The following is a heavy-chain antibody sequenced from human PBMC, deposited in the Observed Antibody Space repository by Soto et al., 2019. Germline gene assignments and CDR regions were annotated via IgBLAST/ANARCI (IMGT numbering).Heavy chain of an antibody. V-gene: IGHV4-38-2*01. J-gene: IGHJ5*02. Sequence: SSGNLFLPFRVSPDPLHNGYYWAWVPAPPGKGLEWIGSIYRTGSGIYSPSLRGRVTITLDASRNQFSLNLTSVTAADTAVYYCARRGRLRERYFDPWGQGTVVTVSS. CDR3: ARRGRLRERYFDP. CDR2: IYRTGSG. CDR1: PDPLHNGYY. D-gene: IGHD1-1*01.